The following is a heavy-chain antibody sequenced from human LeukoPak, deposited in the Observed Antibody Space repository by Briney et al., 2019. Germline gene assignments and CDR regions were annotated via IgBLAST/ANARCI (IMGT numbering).Heavy chain of an antibody. Sequence: GGSLRLSCAASGFTFSSYWMGWVRQAPGKGLEWVANIKQDGSEKYYVDSVKGRFTISRDNAKNSLYLQMNSLRAEDTAVYYCASISSGYGKDYWGQGTLVTVSS. CDR1: GFTFSSYW. D-gene: IGHD5-12*01. CDR2: IKQDGSEK. J-gene: IGHJ4*02. CDR3: ASISSGYGKDY. V-gene: IGHV3-7*05.